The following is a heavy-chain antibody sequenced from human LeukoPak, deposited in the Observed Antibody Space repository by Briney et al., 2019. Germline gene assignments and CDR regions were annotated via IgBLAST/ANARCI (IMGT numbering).Heavy chain of an antibody. D-gene: IGHD1-26*01. CDR2: IYTSGST. CDR3: ARSGGSYYVDAFDI. V-gene: IGHV4-4*07. J-gene: IGHJ3*02. Sequence: PSETLSLTCTVSGGSISSYYWSWVRQPAGKGLEWIGRIYTSGSTNYNPSLKSRVTMSVDTSKNQFSLKLSPVTAADTAVYYCARSGGSYYVDAFDIWGQGTMVTVSS. CDR1: GGSISSYY.